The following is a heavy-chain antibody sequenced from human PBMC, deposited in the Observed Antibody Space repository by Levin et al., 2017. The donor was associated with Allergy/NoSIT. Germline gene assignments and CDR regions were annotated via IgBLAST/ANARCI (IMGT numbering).Heavy chain of an antibody. V-gene: IGHV5-51*01. Sequence: KVSCRDSGDSFSHHWIGWVRQMPGKGLEWMGIIFPDDSETRYSPSFQGRVTISADKSINTAYLQWNSLNASDSGMYYCARHMIPGARAGWFDPWGQGTLVTVSS. CDR3: ARHMIPGARAGWFDP. J-gene: IGHJ5*02. CDR1: GDSFSHHW. CDR2: IFPDDSET. D-gene: IGHD2-2*01.